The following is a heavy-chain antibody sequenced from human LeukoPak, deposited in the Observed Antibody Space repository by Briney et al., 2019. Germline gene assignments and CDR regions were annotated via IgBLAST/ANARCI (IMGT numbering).Heavy chain of an antibody. D-gene: IGHD2-2*01. V-gene: IGHV3-23*01. J-gene: IGHJ4*02. CDR2: ISGSGGST. Sequence: GGSLRLSCAASGFTFSSYAMSWVRQAPGKGLEWVSAISGSGGSTYYADSVKGRFTISRDNSKNTLYLQMNSLRVEDTAVYYCAKAAEVVPAAMDDYWGQGTLVTVSS. CDR3: AKAAEVVPAAMDDY. CDR1: GFTFSSYA.